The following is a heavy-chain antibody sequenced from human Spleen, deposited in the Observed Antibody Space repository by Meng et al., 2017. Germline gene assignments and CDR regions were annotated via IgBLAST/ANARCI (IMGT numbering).Heavy chain of an antibody. D-gene: IGHD6-13*01. Sequence: ASVKVSCKASGYTFSGYYIHWVRQAPGQGREWMGRINPYTGGTNFAQKFQGRVTMTRDTSISTVYMELGSLRFDDTAVYYCTRDSYSGSANWFDPWGQGTLVTVSS. CDR1: GYTFSGYY. CDR3: TRDSYSGSANWFDP. CDR2: INPYTGGT. J-gene: IGHJ5*02. V-gene: IGHV1-2*06.